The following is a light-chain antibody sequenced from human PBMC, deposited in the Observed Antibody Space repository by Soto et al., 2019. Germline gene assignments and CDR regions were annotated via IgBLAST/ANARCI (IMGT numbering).Light chain of an antibody. CDR1: SSDVGSYNL. CDR3: CSYAGSSTPV. Sequence: QSVLTQPASVSGSPGQSITISCTGTSSDVGSYNLVSWYQQHPGKAPKLMIYKVSKRPSGVSNRFSGSKSGNTASLKISGLQAEDEADYYCCSYAGSSTPVFGIGTKVTVL. CDR2: KVS. J-gene: IGLJ1*01. V-gene: IGLV2-23*02.